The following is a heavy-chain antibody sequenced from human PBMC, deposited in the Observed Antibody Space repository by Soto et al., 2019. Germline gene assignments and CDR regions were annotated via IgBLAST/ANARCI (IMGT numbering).Heavy chain of an antibody. CDR3: AASTLRYFDWHSSIDV. CDR2: IVVGSGNT. V-gene: IGHV1-58*02. Sequence: ASVKVSCKASGFTFTSSAMQWVRQARGQRLEWIGWIVVGSGNTNYAQKFQERVTITRDMSTSTAYMELSSLRSEDTAVYYCAASTLRYFDWHSSIDVWRQGTTVTVSS. D-gene: IGHD3-9*01. J-gene: IGHJ6*02. CDR1: GFTFTSSA.